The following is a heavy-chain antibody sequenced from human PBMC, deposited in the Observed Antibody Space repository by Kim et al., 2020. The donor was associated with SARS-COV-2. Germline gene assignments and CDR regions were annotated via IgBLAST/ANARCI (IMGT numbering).Heavy chain of an antibody. J-gene: IGHJ4*02. CDR2: IGADAKT. Sequence: GVSLRLSCKASGFTFSIYSMYWVRQAPGKGLEWVSSIGADAKTYYADSVKGRFTISRDNSKNTLYLQIDSLTAEDTARYFCAKKIRMSLKGGFDYWGQGTQVTVSS. D-gene: IGHD3-16*01. CDR1: GFTFSIYS. V-gene: IGHV3-23*01. CDR3: AKKIRMSLKGGFDY.